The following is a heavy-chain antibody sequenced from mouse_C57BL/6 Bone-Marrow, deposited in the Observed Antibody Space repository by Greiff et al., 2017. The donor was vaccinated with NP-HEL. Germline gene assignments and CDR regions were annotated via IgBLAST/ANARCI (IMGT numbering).Heavy chain of an antibody. CDR3: ARDDGYYVDYAMDY. CDR2: IYPGSGST. V-gene: IGHV1-55*01. Sequence: VQLQQPGAELVKPGASVKMSCKASGYTFTSYWITWVKQRPGQGLEWIGDIYPGSGSTNYNEKFKSKATLTVDTSSSTAYMQLSSLTSEDSAVYYCARDDGYYVDYAMDYWGQGTSVTVSS. D-gene: IGHD2-3*01. J-gene: IGHJ4*01. CDR1: GYTFTSYW.